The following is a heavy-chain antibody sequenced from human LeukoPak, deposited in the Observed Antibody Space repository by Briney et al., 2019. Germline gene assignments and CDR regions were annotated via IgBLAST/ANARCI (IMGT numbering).Heavy chain of an antibody. V-gene: IGHV3-23*01. Sequence: GGSLRLSCAASGFTFSNYDTSWVRQAPGKGLEWVSSISDSGGSTYYADSVKGRFTISRDNSKNTLYLQMTNLRAADTAVYYCAKDLSRAVAADWFDPWDQGSLVTVSS. CDR2: ISDSGGST. CDR3: AKDLSRAVAADWFDP. CDR1: GFTFSNYD. D-gene: IGHD6-19*01. J-gene: IGHJ5*02.